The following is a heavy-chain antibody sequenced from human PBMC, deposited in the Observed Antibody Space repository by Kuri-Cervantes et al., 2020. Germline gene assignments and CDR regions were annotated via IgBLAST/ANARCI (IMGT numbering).Heavy chain of an antibody. CDR2: IFHSGSI. V-gene: IGHV4-34*12. CDR1: GGSFSGHY. J-gene: IGHJ4*01. Sequence: ESLKISCAVYGGSFSGHYWSFIRQPPGKGLEWLGEIFHSGSINYNPSLKSRVNISIDTSNNRFSLRLTSMSAADTALYYCARRSASGSYPFDLWGQGTLVTVSS. D-gene: IGHD1-26*01. CDR3: ARRSASGSYPFDL.